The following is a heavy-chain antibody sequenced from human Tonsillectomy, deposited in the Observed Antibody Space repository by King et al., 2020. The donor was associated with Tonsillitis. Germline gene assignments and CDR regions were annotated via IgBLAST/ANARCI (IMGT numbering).Heavy chain of an antibody. V-gene: IGHV1-46*01. Sequence: VQLVESGAEVKKPGASVKVSCKASGYTFTSYYMHWVRQAPGQGLEWMGIINPSGGSTSYAQKFQGRVTMTRDTSTSTVYMELSSLRSEETAVYYCARDPIRRNPYYYDSSGYYCWFDPWGQGTLVTVSS. CDR2: INPSGGST. CDR1: GYTFTSYY. CDR3: ARDPIRRNPYYYDSSGYYCWFDP. J-gene: IGHJ5*02. D-gene: IGHD3-22*01.